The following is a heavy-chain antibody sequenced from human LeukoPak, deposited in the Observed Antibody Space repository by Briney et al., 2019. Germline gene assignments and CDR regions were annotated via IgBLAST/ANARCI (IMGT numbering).Heavy chain of an antibody. V-gene: IGHV4-34*01. CDR1: GGSFSGYY. D-gene: IGHD2-15*01. J-gene: IGHJ6*03. CDR3: ARVFRWSQPAYYSYYYMDV. CDR2: INHSGST. Sequence: SETLSLTCAVYGGSFSGYYWSWIRQPPGKGLEWIGEINHSGSTNYNPSLKSRVTISVDTSKNQFSLKLSSVTAADTAVYYCARVFRWSQPAYYSYYYMDVWGKGTTVTVSS.